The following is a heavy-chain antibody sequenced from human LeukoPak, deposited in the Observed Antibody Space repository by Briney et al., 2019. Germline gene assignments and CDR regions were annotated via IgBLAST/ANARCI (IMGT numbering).Heavy chain of an antibody. CDR3: AKIANSSGRRGEHEV. CDR2: IIPILGIA. CDR1: GGTFSSYA. Sequence: SVKVSCKASGGTFSSYAISWVRQAPGQGLEWVGRIIPILGIANYAQKFQGRVTITADKSTSTAYMELSSLRSEDTAVYYCAKIANSSGRRGEHEVWGQGTLVTDSS. J-gene: IGHJ4*02. V-gene: IGHV1-69*04. D-gene: IGHD6-19*01.